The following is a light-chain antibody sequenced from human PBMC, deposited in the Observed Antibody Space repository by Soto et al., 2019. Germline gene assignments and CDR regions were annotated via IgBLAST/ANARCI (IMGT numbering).Light chain of an antibody. Sequence: QSVVTQPPSASGAPGQWVTISCSGSRSNIGSHYISWYQHLPGTAPKLLIYKDSQRPSGVPDRFSGSKSGTSASLAIGGLRSEDERSYFCATWDDSLGRRVLFGGGTKLTVL. CDR2: KDS. CDR3: ATWDDSLGRRVL. V-gene: IGLV1-47*01. CDR1: RSNIGSHY. J-gene: IGLJ3*02.